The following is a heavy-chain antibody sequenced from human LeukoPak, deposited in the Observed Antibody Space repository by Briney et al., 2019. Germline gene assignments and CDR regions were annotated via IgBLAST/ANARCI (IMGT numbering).Heavy chain of an antibody. D-gene: IGHD4-11*01. CDR1: GYTFTSFW. J-gene: IGHJ4*02. CDR2: INPSDGST. V-gene: IGHV1-46*01. Sequence: ASVKVSCKASGYTFTSFWIQWVRQAPGQGLEWMGLINPSDGSTTYTHRFQGRVTVTRDTSTSTVYMELSSLRSEDTAVYYCARAFYSNSPFDYWGQGTLVTVSS. CDR3: ARAFYSNSPFDY.